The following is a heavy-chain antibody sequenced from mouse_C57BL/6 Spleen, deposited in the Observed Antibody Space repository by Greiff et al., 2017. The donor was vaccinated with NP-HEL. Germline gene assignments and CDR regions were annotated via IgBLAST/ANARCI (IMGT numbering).Heavy chain of an antibody. J-gene: IGHJ3*01. CDR2: IYPSDSET. CDR1: GYTFTSYW. CDR3: ARVGITTVPFAY. V-gene: IGHV1-61*01. Sequence: QVQLQQPGAELVRPGSSVKLSCKASGYTFTSYWMDWVKQRPGQGLEWIGNIYPSDSETHYNQKFKDKATLTVDKSSSTAYMQLSSLTSEDSAVYYCARVGITTVPFAYWGQGTLVTVSA. D-gene: IGHD1-1*01.